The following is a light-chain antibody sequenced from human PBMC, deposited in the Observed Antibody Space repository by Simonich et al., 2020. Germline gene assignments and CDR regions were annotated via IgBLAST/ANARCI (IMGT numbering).Light chain of an antibody. CDR3: QQRSNWPPYT. Sequence: EIVLTQSPATLSLSPGERATLSCRASQSVSSYLAWYQKKPGQAPRLIIYDASNSATGIPARFSRRGSGTDFTLTISSLEPEDFAVYYCQQRSNWPPYTFGQGTKLEIK. J-gene: IGKJ2*01. CDR2: DAS. CDR1: QSVSSY. V-gene: IGKV3-11*01.